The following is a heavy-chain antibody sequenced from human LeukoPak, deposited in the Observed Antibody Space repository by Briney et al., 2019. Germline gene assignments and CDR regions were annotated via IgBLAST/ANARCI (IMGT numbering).Heavy chain of an antibody. Sequence: GGSLRLSCAASGFTFSSYAMSWVRQAPGKGLEWVAVISYDGTNKYYADSVKGRFTISRDNSKNTLYLQMNSLRAEDTAVYYCAKENDFWSGYYVDYWGQGTLVTVSS. CDR2: ISYDGTNK. CDR1: GFTFSSYA. J-gene: IGHJ4*02. CDR3: AKENDFWSGYYVDY. V-gene: IGHV3-30*18. D-gene: IGHD3-3*01.